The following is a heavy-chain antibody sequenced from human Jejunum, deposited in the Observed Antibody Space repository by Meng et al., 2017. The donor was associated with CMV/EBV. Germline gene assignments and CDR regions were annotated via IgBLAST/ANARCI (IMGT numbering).Heavy chain of an antibody. V-gene: IGHV1-18*01. CDR1: YVFNTKG. J-gene: IGHJ4*02. CDR3: ARERPGSGYQVTDY. Sequence: YVFNTKGISWVRQASGQGFEWIGWISPYNGNTKLADKFQGRATLTTDSSTRTVYMDLRSLTSDDTAMYYCARERPGSGYQVTDYWGQGTLVTVSS. CDR2: ISPYNGNT. D-gene: IGHD2-2*01.